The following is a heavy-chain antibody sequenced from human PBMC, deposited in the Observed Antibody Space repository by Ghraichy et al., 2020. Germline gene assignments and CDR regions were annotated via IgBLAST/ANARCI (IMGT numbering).Heavy chain of an antibody. CDR1: GDSVSTKYAA. V-gene: IGHV6-1*01. CDR2: TYYRTKWHN. D-gene: IGHD3-22*01. CDR3: ARDYDQSFDS. Sequence: SETLSLTCAISGDSVSTKYAAWNWIRQSPSRGLEWLGRTYYRTKWHNEYAVSVESRITINPDTSKNQFSLQLTSVTPEDTAVYYCARDYDQSFDSWGQGTLVTVS. J-gene: IGHJ4*02.